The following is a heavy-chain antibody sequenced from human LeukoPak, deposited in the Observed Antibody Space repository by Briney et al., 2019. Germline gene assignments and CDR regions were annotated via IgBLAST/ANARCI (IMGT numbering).Heavy chain of an antibody. D-gene: IGHD1-26*01. Sequence: PSETLSLTCAVYGGSFSGYYWSWIRQPPGKGLEWIGEINHSGSTNYNPSLKSRVTISVDTSKNQFSLKLSSVTAADTAVYYCARGGYSGSYYSPYYYYYGMDVWGQGTTVTVSS. J-gene: IGHJ6*02. CDR1: GGSFSGYY. CDR3: ARGGYSGSYYSPYYYYYGMDV. V-gene: IGHV4-34*01. CDR2: INHSGST.